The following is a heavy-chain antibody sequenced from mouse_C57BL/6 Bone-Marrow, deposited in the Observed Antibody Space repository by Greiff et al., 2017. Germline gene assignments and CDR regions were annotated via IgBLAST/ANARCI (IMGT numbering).Heavy chain of an antibody. CDR1: GYTFPSYW. V-gene: IGHV1-64*01. Sequence: QVQLQQPGAELVKPGASVKLSCKASGYTFPSYWMHWVKQRPGQGLEWIGMIHPNSGSTNYNEKLKSKATLTVDKSSRTAYMQLSSLTSEDSAVYYCAKLRRSLTTIGMDYWGQGTSVTVSS. CDR2: IHPNSGST. CDR3: AKLRRSLTTIGMDY. J-gene: IGHJ4*01. D-gene: IGHD1-1*01.